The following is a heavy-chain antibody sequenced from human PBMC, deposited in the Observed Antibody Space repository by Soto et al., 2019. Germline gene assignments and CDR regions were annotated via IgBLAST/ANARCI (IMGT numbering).Heavy chain of an antibody. J-gene: IGHJ5*02. D-gene: IGHD3-10*01. CDR1: GYIFTSYG. V-gene: IGHV1-18*01. CDR3: ARSGSYYPARNWFGP. CDR2: ISGFNDDT. Sequence: QLVQSGVEMKNPGASVKVSCKASGYIFTSYGISWVRQAPGQGLEWMGWISGFNDDTNHAQKFQGRVTVTKDTSTSTAYMELRSLKSDDTAMYYCARSGSYYPARNWFGPWGQGTLVIVSS.